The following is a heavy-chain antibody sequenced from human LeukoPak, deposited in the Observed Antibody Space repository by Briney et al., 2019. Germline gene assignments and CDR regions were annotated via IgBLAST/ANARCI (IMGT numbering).Heavy chain of an antibody. CDR1: GFTFSDHY. CDR2: IRNKANSYTT. CDR3: ARSSANWPFDY. J-gene: IGHJ4*02. V-gene: IGHV3-72*01. D-gene: IGHD1-1*01. Sequence: GGSLRLSCAASGFTFSDHYMDWVRQAPGKGLEWVVRIRNKANSYTTEYAASVKGRLTISRDDSKNSLYLRMNSLKTEDTAVYYCARSSANWPFDYWGQGTLVTVSS.